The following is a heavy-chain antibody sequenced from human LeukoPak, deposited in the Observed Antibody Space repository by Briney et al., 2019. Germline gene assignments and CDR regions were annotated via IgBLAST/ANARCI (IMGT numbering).Heavy chain of an antibody. J-gene: IGHJ4*02. CDR1: GFTFSNAW. CDR2: IKSKTDGGTT. D-gene: IGHD6-6*01. Sequence: GGSLRLSCADSGFTFSNAWMSWVRQAPGKGLEWVGRIKSKTDGGTTDYAAPVKGRFTIPREDSKNTLYLQMNSLKAEDTSVYYCARDKGTSYLSSFDYWGQGTLVTVSS. V-gene: IGHV3-15*01. CDR3: ARDKGTSYLSSFDY.